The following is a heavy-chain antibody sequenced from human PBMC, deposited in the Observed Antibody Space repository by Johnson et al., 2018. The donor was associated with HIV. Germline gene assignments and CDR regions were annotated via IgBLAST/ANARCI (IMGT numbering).Heavy chain of an antibody. Sequence: VQLVGSGGGLVHPGGSLRLTCAASGFTVSSNYMSWVSQAPGKGLEWVSVIYSGGTTYYADSVKGSFTISRDTSENTVYLQMNSLRAGDTAVYYCARQVYCSSTSCSSAFDIWGQGTVVTVSS. CDR2: IYSGGTT. D-gene: IGHD2-2*01. J-gene: IGHJ3*02. CDR1: GFTVSSNY. V-gene: IGHV3-66*04. CDR3: ARQVYCSSTSCSSAFDI.